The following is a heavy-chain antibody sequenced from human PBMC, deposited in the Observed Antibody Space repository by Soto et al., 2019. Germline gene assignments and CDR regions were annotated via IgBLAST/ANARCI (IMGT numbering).Heavy chain of an antibody. J-gene: IGHJ4*02. D-gene: IGHD3-16*02. Sequence: DVQLVESGGGLVQPGRYLRLSCAASGFKFSDYWMSWVRQAPGKGLEWVGNIKHDTSEAHYADSVKGRFTITRDNIKNFLFLQMNGLRSDDTASYYCARDGLLFSGPYRPSRFDYWGLGTLVTVSS. CDR2: IKHDTSEA. CDR3: ARDGLLFSGPYRPSRFDY. V-gene: IGHV3-7*03. CDR1: GFKFSDYW.